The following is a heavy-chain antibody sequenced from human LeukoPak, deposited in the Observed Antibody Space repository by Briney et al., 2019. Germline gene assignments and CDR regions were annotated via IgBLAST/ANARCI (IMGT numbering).Heavy chain of an antibody. CDR2: ISDTVITI. Sequence: GGSLRLSCAASGFTFSDFHMSWIRQAPGKGLEWISYISDTVITIYYAASVKGRFTISRDNTNSSLYLQMNSLSTEDTAVYYCARGLHYDLWSGYYSTFDYWGLGSQVTVSS. CDR1: GFTFSDFH. D-gene: IGHD3-3*01. J-gene: IGHJ4*02. CDR3: ARGLHYDLWSGYYSTFDY. V-gene: IGHV3-11*01.